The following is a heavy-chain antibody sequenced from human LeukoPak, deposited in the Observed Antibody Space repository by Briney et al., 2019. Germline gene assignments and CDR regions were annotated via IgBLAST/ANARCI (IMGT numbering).Heavy chain of an antibody. CDR1: GFTFSSYG. V-gene: IGHV3-30*02. D-gene: IGHD6-13*01. CDR3: ARDHSSSWPFDY. J-gene: IGHJ4*02. Sequence: GGSLRLSCAASGFTFSSYGMHWVRQTPGKGLEWVAFLRYDGSNKYYADSVKGRFTISRDNSKNTLYLQMNSLRAEDTAVYYCARDHSSSWPFDYWGQGTLVTVSS. CDR2: LRYDGSNK.